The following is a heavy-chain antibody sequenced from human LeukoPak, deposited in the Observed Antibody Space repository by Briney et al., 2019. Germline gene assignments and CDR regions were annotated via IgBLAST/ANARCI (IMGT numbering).Heavy chain of an antibody. Sequence: ASVTVSCKASGYTFTGYYMHWVRQAPGQGLEWMGWINPNSGGTNYAQKFQGRVTMTRDTSISTAYMELSRLRSDDTAVYYCAVYCSGGSCLDYWGQRTLVTVSS. D-gene: IGHD2-15*01. CDR3: AVYCSGGSCLDY. V-gene: IGHV1-2*02. CDR2: INPNSGGT. CDR1: GYTFTGYY. J-gene: IGHJ4*02.